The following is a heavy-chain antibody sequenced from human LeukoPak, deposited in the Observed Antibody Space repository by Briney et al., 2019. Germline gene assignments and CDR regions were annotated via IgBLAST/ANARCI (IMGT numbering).Heavy chain of an antibody. V-gene: IGHV1-2*02. CDR3: ARDYSHGSGSYYNFHRQHEDNWFDP. D-gene: IGHD3-10*01. CDR1: GYTFTGYY. Sequence: GALVKVSCKASGYTFTGYYMHWVRQAPGQGLEWMGWINPNSGGTNYAQKFQGRVTMTRDTSISTAYMELSRLRSDDTAVYYCARDYSHGSGSYYNFHRQHEDNWFDPWGQGTLVTVSS. CDR2: INPNSGGT. J-gene: IGHJ5*02.